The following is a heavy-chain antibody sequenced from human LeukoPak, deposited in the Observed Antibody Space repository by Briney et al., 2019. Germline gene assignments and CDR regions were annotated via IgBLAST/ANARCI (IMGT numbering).Heavy chain of an antibody. CDR1: GFTFSNYA. J-gene: IGHJ4*02. D-gene: IGHD3-9*01. V-gene: IGHV3-23*01. CDR2: ILGSGGST. CDR3: AKWGDYDALTGYYVPDY. Sequence: GASLRLSCAASGFTFSNYAMSWVRQAPGKGLEWVSAILGSGGSTYYADSVKGRFTVSRDNSKSTLYLQMNSLRAEDTALYYCAKWGDYDALTGYYVPDYWGQGTLVTVSS.